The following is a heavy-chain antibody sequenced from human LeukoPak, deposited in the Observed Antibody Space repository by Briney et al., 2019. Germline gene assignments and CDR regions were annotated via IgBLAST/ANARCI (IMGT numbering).Heavy chain of an antibody. CDR2: INAYNGNT. V-gene: IGHV1-18*01. CDR1: GYIFTSYG. Sequence: ASVKVSCKASGYIFTSYGISWVRQAPGQGLEWMGWINAYNGNTNYAQKLQDRVTMTTDTSTSTAYMELRSLRSDDTAVYYCARTNVYYYASSDYYPYFDYWAQGTLVTVSS. D-gene: IGHD3-22*01. J-gene: IGHJ4*02. CDR3: ARTNVYYYASSDYYPYFDY.